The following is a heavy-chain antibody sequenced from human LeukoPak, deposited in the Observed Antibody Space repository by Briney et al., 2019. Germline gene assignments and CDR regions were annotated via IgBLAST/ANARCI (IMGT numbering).Heavy chain of an antibody. D-gene: IGHD3-10*01. J-gene: IGHJ4*02. CDR1: GFTFGDYA. Sequence: PGGSLRLSCTASGFTFGDYAMSWFRQAPGKGLEWVGFIRSKAYGGTTEYAASAKGRFTISRDDSKSIAYLQMNSLKTEDTAVYYCTRVGSPARSFDYWGQGTLVTVSS. V-gene: IGHV3-49*03. CDR2: IRSKAYGGTT. CDR3: TRVGSPARSFDY.